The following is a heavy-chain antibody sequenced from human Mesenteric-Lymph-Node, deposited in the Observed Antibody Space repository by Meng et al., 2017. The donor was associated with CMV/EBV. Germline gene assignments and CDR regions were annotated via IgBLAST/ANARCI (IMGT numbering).Heavy chain of an antibody. Sequence: GESLKISCAASGLTFTDYFMSWIRQAPGKGLEWPSYISSSGATIYYADSVKGRFTISRDNAKKSLYLQMNSLRAEDTAVYYCATDPIPNTSDYWGQGTLVTVSS. J-gene: IGHJ4*02. CDR2: ISSSGATI. CDR3: ATDPIPNTSDY. V-gene: IGHV3-11*01. CDR1: GLTFTDYF. D-gene: IGHD2-2*02.